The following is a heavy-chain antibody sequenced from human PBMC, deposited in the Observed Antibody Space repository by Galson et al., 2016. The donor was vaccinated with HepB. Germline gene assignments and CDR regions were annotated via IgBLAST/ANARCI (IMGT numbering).Heavy chain of an antibody. D-gene: IGHD1/OR15-1a*01. Sequence: SLRLSCAASGFIFSDYWMTWVRQAPGKGLEWVAIMKEDGSEKYHVESVKGRFSISRDNAKNTLYLQMHSLRAEDTALYYCARDTGWNNLQYWGQGTLVTVSS. J-gene: IGHJ4*02. CDR3: ARDTGWNNLQY. CDR2: MKEDGSEK. CDR1: GFIFSDYW. V-gene: IGHV3-7*01.